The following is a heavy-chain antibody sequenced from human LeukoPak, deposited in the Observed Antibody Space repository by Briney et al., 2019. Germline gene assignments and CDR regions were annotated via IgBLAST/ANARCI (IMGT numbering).Heavy chain of an antibody. D-gene: IGHD6-13*01. CDR2: MNPNSGNT. CDR1: GYTFTSYD. J-gene: IGHJ3*02. CDR3: ARGLSIAAAGTLRDAFDI. V-gene: IGHV1-8*01. Sequence: ASVKVSCKASGYTFTSYDINRVRQATGQGLEWMGWMNPNSGNTGCAQKFQGRVTMTRNTSISTAYMELSSLRSEDTAVYYCARGLSIAAAGTLRDAFDIWGQGTMVTVSS.